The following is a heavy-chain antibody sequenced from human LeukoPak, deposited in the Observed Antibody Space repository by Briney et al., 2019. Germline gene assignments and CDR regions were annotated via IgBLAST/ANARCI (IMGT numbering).Heavy chain of an antibody. CDR3: ARDWDSSSRVGY. CDR2: IIPIFGTA. CDR1: GGTFSSYA. V-gene: IGHV1-69*13. D-gene: IGHD6-13*01. Sequence: ASVKVSCKASGGTFSSYAISWVRQAPGQGLEWMGGIIPIFGTANYAQKFRGRVTITADESTSTAYMELSSLRSEDTAVYYCARDWDSSSRVGYWGQGTLVTVSS. J-gene: IGHJ4*02.